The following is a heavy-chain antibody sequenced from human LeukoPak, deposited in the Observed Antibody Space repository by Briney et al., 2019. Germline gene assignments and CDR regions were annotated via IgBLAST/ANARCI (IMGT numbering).Heavy chain of an antibody. J-gene: IGHJ5*01. Sequence: GGSLRLSCAASGFTFISYGMHWVRQAPGKGLEWVAFIRYDGSKKYYADSVKGRFTISRDNSKNTLYLQMNSLRAEDTAVYYCAKASLLPDSWGQGTLVTVSS. CDR3: AKASLLPDS. D-gene: IGHD3-22*01. V-gene: IGHV3-30*02. CDR1: GFTFISYG. CDR2: IRYDGSKK.